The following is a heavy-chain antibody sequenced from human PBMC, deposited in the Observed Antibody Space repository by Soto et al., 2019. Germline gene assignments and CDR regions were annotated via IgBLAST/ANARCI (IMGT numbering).Heavy chain of an antibody. Sequence: PSETLSLTCTVSGGSISSGGYYWSWIRQHPGKGLEWIGYIYYSGSTYYNPSLKSRVTISVDTSKNQFSLKLSSVTAADTAVYYCARAIQTGWLRLGEFDYWGQGTLVTVS. V-gene: IGHV4-31*03. CDR3: ARAIQTGWLRLGEFDY. CDR2: IYYSGST. D-gene: IGHD5-12*01. CDR1: GGSISSGGYY. J-gene: IGHJ4*02.